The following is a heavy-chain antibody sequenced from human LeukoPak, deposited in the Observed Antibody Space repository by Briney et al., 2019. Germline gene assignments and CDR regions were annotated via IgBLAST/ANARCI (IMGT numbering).Heavy chain of an antibody. Sequence: ASVKVSCKASGYTFTGYYMHWVRQVPGQGLEWMGWINPNSGGTNYAQKFRGRVTMTRDTSISTAYMELSRLRSDDTAVYYCARGRTLLRFLEWPLDPWGQGTLVTVSS. CDR2: INPNSGGT. D-gene: IGHD3-3*01. V-gene: IGHV1-2*02. J-gene: IGHJ5*02. CDR1: GYTFTGYY. CDR3: ARGRTLLRFLEWPLDP.